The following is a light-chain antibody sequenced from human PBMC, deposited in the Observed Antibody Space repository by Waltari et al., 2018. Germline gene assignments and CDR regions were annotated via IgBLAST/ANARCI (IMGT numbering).Light chain of an antibody. CDR1: NTDVGGSNF. Sequence: QSALSQPASVSGSPGQSITISCSGTNTDVGGSNFVSWYQQYPDKAPKVIIYDTDRPSGVSHRFSGSKFGNTASLTISGLQAEDEADYYCFSYTRSSTYVFGTGTKVTVL. CDR2: DT. J-gene: IGLJ1*01. V-gene: IGLV2-14*03. CDR3: FSYTRSSTYV.